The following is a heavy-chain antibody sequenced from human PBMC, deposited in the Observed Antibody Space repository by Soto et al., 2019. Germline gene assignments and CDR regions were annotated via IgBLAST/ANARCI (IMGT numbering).Heavy chain of an antibody. CDR3: ARDLNDGLFDY. J-gene: IGHJ4*02. CDR2: ISSCSSTI. CDR1: GFTFSSYS. Sequence: EVQLVESGGGLVQPGGSLRLSCAASGFTFSSYSMNWVRQAPGKGLEWVSYISSCSSTIYYADSVKGRFTISRDNAKNSLYLQMNSLRAEDTAVYYCARDLNDGLFDYWGQGTLVTVSS. V-gene: IGHV3-48*01. D-gene: IGHD1-1*01.